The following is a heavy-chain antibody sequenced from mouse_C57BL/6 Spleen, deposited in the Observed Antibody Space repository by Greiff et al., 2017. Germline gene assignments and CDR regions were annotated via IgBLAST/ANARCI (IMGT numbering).Heavy chain of an antibody. V-gene: IGHV1-69*01. Sequence: QVQLQQPGAELVMPGASVKLSCKASGYTFTSYWMHWVKQRPGQGLEWIGDIDPSDRYTNYNQKFTGKSTLTVDKSSSTAYMQLSSLTSEDSAVYYCARGGAITTVVADYWGQGTTLTVSS. J-gene: IGHJ2*01. D-gene: IGHD1-1*01. CDR3: ARGGAITTVVADY. CDR2: IDPSDRYT. CDR1: GYTFTSYW.